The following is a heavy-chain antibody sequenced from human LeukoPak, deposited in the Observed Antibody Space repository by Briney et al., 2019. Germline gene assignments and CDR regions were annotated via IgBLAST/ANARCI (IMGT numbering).Heavy chain of an antibody. J-gene: IGHJ4*02. CDR3: ARQSRSSGWYSYFDY. CDR1: GYTLTELS. CDR2: FDPEDGET. V-gene: IGHV1-24*01. Sequence: ASVKVSCKVSGYTLTELSMHWVRQAPGKGLEWMGGFDPEDGETIYAQKFQGRVTMTEDTSTDTAYMELSSLRSEDTAVYYCARQSRSSGWYSYFDYWGQGTLVTVSS. D-gene: IGHD6-19*01.